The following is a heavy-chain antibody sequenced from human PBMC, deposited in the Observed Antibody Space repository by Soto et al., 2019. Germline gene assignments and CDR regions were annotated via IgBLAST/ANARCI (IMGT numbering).Heavy chain of an antibody. Sequence: PGGSLRLSCAASGFTFSSYGMHWVRQAPGKGLEWMAVISYDGSNKYYADSVKGRFTISRDNSKNTLYLQMNSLRAEDTAVYYCAKDLGACSGGSCYWNYYYGMDVWGQGTTVTVSS. D-gene: IGHD2-15*01. V-gene: IGHV3-30*18. CDR1: GFTFSSYG. J-gene: IGHJ6*02. CDR2: ISYDGSNK. CDR3: AKDLGACSGGSCYWNYYYGMDV.